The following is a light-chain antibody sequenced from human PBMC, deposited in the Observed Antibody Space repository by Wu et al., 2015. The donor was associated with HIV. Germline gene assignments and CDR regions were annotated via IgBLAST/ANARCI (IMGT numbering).Light chain of an antibody. Sequence: EIVLTQSPATLSLSPGERATLSCRASQSVSSYLAWYQQKPGQAPRLLIYDASNRATDIPARFSGSGSGTDFTLIISSLEPEDFAVYYCQQRSNWPPITFGQGTRLKIK. CDR2: DAS. J-gene: IGKJ5*01. V-gene: IGKV3-11*01. CDR3: QQRSNWPPIT. CDR1: QSVSSY.